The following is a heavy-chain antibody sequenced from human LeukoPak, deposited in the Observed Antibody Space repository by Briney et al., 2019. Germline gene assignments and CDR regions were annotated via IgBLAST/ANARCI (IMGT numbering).Heavy chain of an antibody. V-gene: IGHV1-3*01. Sequence: ATVKVSCKASGYTFTSYAMHWVRQAPGQRLEWMGWINAGNGNTKYSQKFQGRVTITRDTSASTAYMELSSLRSEDTAVYYYAREGGSFDFDYWGQGTLVTVSS. CDR3: AREGGSFDFDY. J-gene: IGHJ4*02. CDR1: GYTFTSYA. CDR2: INAGNGNT. D-gene: IGHD1-26*01.